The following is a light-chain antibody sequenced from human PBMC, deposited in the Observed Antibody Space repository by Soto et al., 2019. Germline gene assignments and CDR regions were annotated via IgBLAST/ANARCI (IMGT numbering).Light chain of an antibody. CDR3: QQYGTPPQT. J-gene: IGKJ1*01. CDR2: GSS. V-gene: IGKV3-20*01. Sequence: EIVLTQSPGTLSLSPGERATLSCRASQSVRSRYLAWYQQKPGQAPRLLIYGSSSRPPGIPDRVSGSGSGTEFTLTISRLEPKDFAVYYCQQYGTPPQTFGQGTKVDIK. CDR1: QSVRSRY.